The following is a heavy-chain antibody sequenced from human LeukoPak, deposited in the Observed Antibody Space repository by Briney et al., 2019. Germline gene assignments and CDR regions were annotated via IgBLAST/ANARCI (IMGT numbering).Heavy chain of an antibody. CDR1: GVTFSGSA. CDR2: IRSKANSYTT. V-gene: IGHV3-73*01. CDR3: AKDVSGTTGFD. J-gene: IGHJ4*02. Sequence: PGGSLRLSRAASGVTFSGSAMHWVRQASGKGLEWVGRIRSKANSYTTAYAASVKGRFTISRDDSKNTAYLQMNSLKTEDTAVYYCAKDVSGTTGFDWGQGTLVTVSS. D-gene: IGHD1-1*01.